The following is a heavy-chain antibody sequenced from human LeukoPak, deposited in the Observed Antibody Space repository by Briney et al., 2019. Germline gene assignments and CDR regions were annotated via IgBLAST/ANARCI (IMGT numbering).Heavy chain of an antibody. CDR1: GFTFSSYA. J-gene: IGHJ3*02. CDR3: ANTPPSGSLVGSFDI. CDR2: ISGSSGST. V-gene: IGHV3-23*01. Sequence: PGGSLCLSCAASGFTFSSYAMSWVRQAPGPGLEWVSAISGSSGSTYYEDSVNGRFTTSRDNSNSTQYLQMNSLRAEDTAVYYCANTPPSGSLVGSFDIWGQGTMVTVSS. D-gene: IGHD1-26*01.